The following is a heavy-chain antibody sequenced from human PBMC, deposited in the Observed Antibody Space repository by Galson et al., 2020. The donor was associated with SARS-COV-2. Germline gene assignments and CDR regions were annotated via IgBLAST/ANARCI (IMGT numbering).Heavy chain of an antibody. J-gene: IGHJ4*02. CDR2: IYYSGST. CDR1: GGSISSSSYY. Sequence: SETLSLTCTVSGGSISSSSYYWGWIRQPPGKGLEWIGSIYYSGSTYYNPSLKSRVTISVDTSKNQFSLKLSSVTAADTAVYYCARINRDGYDCDYWGQGTLVTVSS. D-gene: IGHD5-12*01. V-gene: IGHV4-39*07. CDR3: ARINRDGYDCDY.